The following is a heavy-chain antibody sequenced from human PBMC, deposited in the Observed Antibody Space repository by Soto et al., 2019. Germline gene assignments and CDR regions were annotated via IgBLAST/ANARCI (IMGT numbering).Heavy chain of an antibody. CDR1: GFTFSSYA. CDR3: AKDRARSIVGATMDHFDY. J-gene: IGHJ4*02. V-gene: IGHV3-23*01. Sequence: PGGSLRLSCAASGFTFSSYAMSWVRQAPGKGLEWVSAISGSGGSTYYADSVKGRFTISRDNSKNTLYLQMNSLRAEDTAVYYCAKDRARSIVGATMDHFDYWGQGTLVTVSS. D-gene: IGHD1-26*01. CDR2: ISGSGGST.